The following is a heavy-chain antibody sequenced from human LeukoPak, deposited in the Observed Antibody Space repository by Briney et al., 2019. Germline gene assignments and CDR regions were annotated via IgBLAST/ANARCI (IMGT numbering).Heavy chain of an antibody. CDR1: GGSISSYY. V-gene: IGHV4-4*07. J-gene: IGHJ4*02. Sequence: PSETLSLTCTVSGGSISSYYWSWIRQPAGKGLEWIGRISSSGSTNYNPSLRSRVTMSVDTSKNQFSLRVNFVTAADTAVYFCARESSSGWSLGHWGQGILLTVSS. CDR3: ARESSSGWSLGH. CDR2: ISSSGST. D-gene: IGHD6-19*01.